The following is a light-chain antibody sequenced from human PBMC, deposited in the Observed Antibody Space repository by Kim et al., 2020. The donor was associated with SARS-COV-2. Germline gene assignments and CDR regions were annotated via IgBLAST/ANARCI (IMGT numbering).Light chain of an antibody. Sequence: EMVMTQSPDTLSVSPGESATLSYRASQSVSGSLAWYQKKPGQAPRLLIYGASTRAAGVPARFSGSGSGTEFTLTITSLQSEDYAVYYCQQYSNWPRTFGQGTKVDIK. CDR1: QSVSGS. J-gene: IGKJ1*01. V-gene: IGKV3-15*01. CDR3: QQYSNWPRT. CDR2: GAS.